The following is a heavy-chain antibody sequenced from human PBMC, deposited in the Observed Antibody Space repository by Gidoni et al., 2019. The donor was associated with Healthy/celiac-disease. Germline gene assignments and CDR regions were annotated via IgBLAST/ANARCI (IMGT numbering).Heavy chain of an antibody. J-gene: IGHJ4*02. V-gene: IGHV3-33*01. CDR3: ARDPPVGVGASSPSYYFDY. Sequence: QAPGKGLEWVAVIWYDGSNKYYADSVKGRFTISRDNSKNTLYLQMNSLRAEDTAVYYCARDPPVGVGASSPSYYFDYWGQGTLATVSS. D-gene: IGHD1-26*01. CDR2: IWYDGSNK.